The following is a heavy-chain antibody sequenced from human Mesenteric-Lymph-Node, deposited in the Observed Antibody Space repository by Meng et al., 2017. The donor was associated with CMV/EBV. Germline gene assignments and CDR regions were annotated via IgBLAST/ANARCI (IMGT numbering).Heavy chain of an antibody. CDR2: ISYNGHSN. J-gene: IGHJ6*02. Sequence: GESLKISCAASGFSFTSYAMHWVRQAPGGELEWVAVISYNGHSNYYADSVRGRFTVSRDNSKNTLSLQMHSLRAEDTAVYYCARAGSTGEWYYYGLDLWGQGTTVTVSS. D-gene: IGHD7-27*01. CDR1: GFSFTSYA. V-gene: IGHV3-30-3*01. CDR3: ARAGSTGEWYYYGLDL.